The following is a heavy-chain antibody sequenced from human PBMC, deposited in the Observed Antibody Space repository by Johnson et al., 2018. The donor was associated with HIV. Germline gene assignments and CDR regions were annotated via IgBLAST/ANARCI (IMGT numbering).Heavy chain of an antibody. D-gene: IGHD2-15*01. CDR3: AKEGSSSPWAFDI. J-gene: IGHJ3*02. CDR2: VSDHGRTT. V-gene: IGHV3-30*18. CDR1: GFTFSDSS. Sequence: QVHLVESGGGLVKPGGSLRLSCAASGFTFSDSSMNWIRQAPGKGLEWVAVVSDHGRTTYFPDSVKGRFTISRDNSKNTLYLQMNNLRPEDTALYYCAKEGSSSPWAFDIWGQGTMVTVSS.